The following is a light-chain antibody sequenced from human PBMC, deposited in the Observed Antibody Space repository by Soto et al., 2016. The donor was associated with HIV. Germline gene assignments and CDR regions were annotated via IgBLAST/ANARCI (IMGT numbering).Light chain of an antibody. J-gene: IGKJ4*01. CDR1: QSISTW. CDR2: KAS. V-gene: IGKV1-5*03. Sequence: DIQMTQSPSTLSASVGDRVTITCRASQSISTWLAWYQQKPDKPPKLLIYKASTLESGVPSTFSGSGSGTEFTLTISSLQPDDFATYYCQQYNTYGVTFGGGTKVEMK. CDR3: QQYNTYGVT.